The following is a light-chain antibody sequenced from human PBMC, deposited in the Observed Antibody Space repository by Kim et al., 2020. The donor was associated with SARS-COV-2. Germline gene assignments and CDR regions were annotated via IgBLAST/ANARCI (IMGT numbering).Light chain of an antibody. CDR1: QSVLYSSNNKNY. V-gene: IGKV4-1*01. CDR3: QQYYSTPQT. Sequence: DIVMTQSPDSLAVSLGERATINCKSSQSVLYSSNNKNYLAWYQQKPGQPPKLLIYWASTWESGVPDRFSGSGSGTDFTLTISSLQAEDVAVYDCQQYYSTPQTFGGGTKVDIK. CDR2: WAS. J-gene: IGKJ4*01.